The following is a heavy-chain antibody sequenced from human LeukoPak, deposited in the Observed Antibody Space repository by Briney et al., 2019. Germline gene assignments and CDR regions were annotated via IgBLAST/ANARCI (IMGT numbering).Heavy chain of an antibody. CDR1: GFTFSSYA. CDR2: IKSKTDGGTT. J-gene: IGHJ4*02. D-gene: IGHD2-15*01. Sequence: GGSLRLSCAASGFTFSSYAMSWVRQAPGKGLEWVGRIKSKTDGGTTDYAAPVKGRFTISRDDSKNTLYLQMNSLKTEDTAVYYCTTGLTRYCSGGSCYYFDYWGQGTLVTVSS. CDR3: TTGLTRYCSGGSCYYFDY. V-gene: IGHV3-15*01.